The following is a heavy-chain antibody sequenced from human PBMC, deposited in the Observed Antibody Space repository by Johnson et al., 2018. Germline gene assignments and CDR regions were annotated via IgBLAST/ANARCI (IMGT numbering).Heavy chain of an antibody. CDR2: ISTSSSYI. CDR1: GFIFGTYS. J-gene: IGHJ1*01. Sequence: VQLVESGGGLVKPGGSPRLTCAASGFIFGTYSMNWVRQAPGKGLEWVSSISTSSSYINYADSVKGRFTISSDNAKNSLYLQMNSLRAEDTAVYYCARDLTTVTTNSEYFQPWGQGTLVTVSS. D-gene: IGHD4-17*01. CDR3: ARDLTTVTTNSEYFQP. V-gene: IGHV3-21*01.